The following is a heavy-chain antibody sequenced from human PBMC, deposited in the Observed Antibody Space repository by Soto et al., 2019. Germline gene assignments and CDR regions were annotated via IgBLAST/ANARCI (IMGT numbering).Heavy chain of an antibody. CDR3: ARDRVFCGGDCYSYGMDV. CDR2: ISAYNGNT. V-gene: IGHV1-18*01. CDR1: GYTFTSYG. J-gene: IGHJ6*02. D-gene: IGHD2-21*01. Sequence: ASVKVSCKASGYTFTSYGISWVRQAPGQGLEWMGWISAYNGNTNYAQKLQGRVTITADKPTSTAYMELSSLRSEDTAVYYCARDRVFCGGDCYSYGMDVWGQGTTVTVSS.